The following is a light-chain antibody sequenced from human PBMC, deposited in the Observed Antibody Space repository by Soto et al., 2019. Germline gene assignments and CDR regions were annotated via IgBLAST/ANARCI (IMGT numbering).Light chain of an antibody. CDR1: QSISSW. CDR2: DAS. V-gene: IGKV1-5*01. Sequence: DIQMTQSPSTLSASVGDRFTLTCRASQSISSWLAWYQQKTEKAPKLLIYDASSLQSGVPSRFSGSGSGTEFTLTICSLQPEDFAIYYCQQYNSYSPWTFGQGTKVDIK. J-gene: IGKJ1*01. CDR3: QQYNSYSPWT.